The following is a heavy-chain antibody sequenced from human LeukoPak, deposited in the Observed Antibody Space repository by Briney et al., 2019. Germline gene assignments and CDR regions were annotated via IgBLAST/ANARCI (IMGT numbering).Heavy chain of an antibody. V-gene: IGHV1-46*01. J-gene: IGHJ3*02. CDR3: ARVLEKYSDRSGYDAFDI. Sequence: ASVKVSCKASGYTFTSYVIHWVRQAPGQGLEWMGIINPSAGSATYAQKFQGRVTMTRDTSTSTVYMELSSLRSEDTAVYFCARVLEKYSDRSGYDAFDIWGQGTMVTVSS. CDR2: INPSAGSA. CDR1: GYTFTSYV. D-gene: IGHD3-22*01.